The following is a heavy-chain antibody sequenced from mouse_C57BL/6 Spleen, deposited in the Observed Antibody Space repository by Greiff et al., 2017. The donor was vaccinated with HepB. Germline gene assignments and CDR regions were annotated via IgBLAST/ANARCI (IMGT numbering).Heavy chain of an antibody. V-gene: IGHV1-39*01. CDR1: GYSFTDYN. CDR2: INPNYGTT. CDR3: ATPYYGSSPRAMDY. Sequence: EVKLQESGPELVKPGASVKISCKASGYSFTDYNMNWVKQSNGKSLEWIGVINPNYGTTSYNQKFKGKATLTVDQSSSTAYMQLNSLTSEDSAVYYCATPYYGSSPRAMDYWGQGTSVTVSS. J-gene: IGHJ4*01. D-gene: IGHD1-1*01.